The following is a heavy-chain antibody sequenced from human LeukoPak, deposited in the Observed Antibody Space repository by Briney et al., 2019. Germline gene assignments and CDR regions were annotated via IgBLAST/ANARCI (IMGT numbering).Heavy chain of an antibody. Sequence: PGGSLRLSCAASGFTFSSYGMHWVRQAPGKGLEWVAVISYDGSNEYYADSAKGRFTISRDNSKNTLYLQMNSLRAEDTAVYYCAKDYSSYYYGSGSYYYYYGMDVWGKGTTVTVSS. CDR3: AKDYSSYYYGSGSYYYYYGMDV. CDR2: ISYDGSNE. D-gene: IGHD3-10*01. V-gene: IGHV3-30*18. J-gene: IGHJ6*04. CDR1: GFTFSSYG.